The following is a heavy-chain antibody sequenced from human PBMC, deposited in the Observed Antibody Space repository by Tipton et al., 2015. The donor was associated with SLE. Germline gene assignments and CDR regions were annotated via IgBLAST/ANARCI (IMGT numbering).Heavy chain of an antibody. CDR1: GFTFSTYG. CDR3: ANERRLGAFDI. J-gene: IGHJ3*02. V-gene: IGHV3-30*02. Sequence: SLRLSCAASGFTFSTYGMHWVRQAPGKGLEWVTFIRYDESNKYYADSVKGRFTISRDNSKNTLYLQMNSLRAEDTAVYYCANERRLGAFDIWGQGTMVTVSS. CDR2: IRYDESNK.